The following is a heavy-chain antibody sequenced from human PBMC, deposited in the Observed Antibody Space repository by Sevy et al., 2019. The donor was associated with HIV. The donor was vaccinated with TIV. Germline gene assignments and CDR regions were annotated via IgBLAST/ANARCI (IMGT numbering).Heavy chain of an antibody. CDR1: GYTFTSYY. D-gene: IGHD3-3*01. CDR3: ARDRLRFLEWLSGDYYYGMDV. CDR2: INPSGGST. J-gene: IGHJ6*02. V-gene: IGHV1-46*01. Sequence: ASVKVSCKASGYTFTSYYMHWVRQAPGQGLEWMGIINPSGGSTSYAQTFPGRVTMTRDTSTSTVYMELSSLRSEDTAVYYCARDRLRFLEWLSGDYYYGMDVWGQGTTVTVSS.